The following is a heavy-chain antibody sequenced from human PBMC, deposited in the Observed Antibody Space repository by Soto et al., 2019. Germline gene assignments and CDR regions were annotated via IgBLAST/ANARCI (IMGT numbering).Heavy chain of an antibody. J-gene: IGHJ4*02. CDR1: GFTFSSYA. V-gene: IGHV3-23*01. Sequence: GSLRLSCAASGFTFSSYAMSWVRQAPGKGLEWVSAISGSGGSTYYADSVKGRFTISRDNSKNTLYLQMNSLRAEDTAVYYCAKEYSRNYDFWSGYNPDYWGQGTLVTVSS. D-gene: IGHD3-3*01. CDR3: AKEYSRNYDFWSGYNPDY. CDR2: ISGSGGST.